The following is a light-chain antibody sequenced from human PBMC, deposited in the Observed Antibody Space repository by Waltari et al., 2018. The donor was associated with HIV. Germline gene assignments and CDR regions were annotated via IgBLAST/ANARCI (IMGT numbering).Light chain of an antibody. CDR1: SSDVGGNNH. CDR3: CSFAGNSVI. Sequence: QSALTQPRSVSGSPGQSVTIYCTGTSSDVGGNNHVAWYQQFPGKAPRLMIYDVTKRPSGVPDRFSGSRSTNTASLTISGLQAEDEADYFCCSFAGNSVIFGGGTKLTVL. CDR2: DVT. V-gene: IGLV2-11*01. J-gene: IGLJ2*01.